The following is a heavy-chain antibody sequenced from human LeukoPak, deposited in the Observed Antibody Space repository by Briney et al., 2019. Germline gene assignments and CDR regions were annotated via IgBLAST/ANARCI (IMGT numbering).Heavy chain of an antibody. CDR3: ARVLGRGSSSSAAGFDY. CDR1: GGSISSYY. Sequence: SETLSLTCTVSGGSISSYYWSWIREPPGKGMEWIGYIYYSGSTNYNPSLKSRVTISVDTSKNQFSLKLSSVTAADTAVYYCARVLGRGSSSSAAGFDYWGQGTLVTVS. V-gene: IGHV4-59*01. J-gene: IGHJ4*02. D-gene: IGHD6-6*01. CDR2: IYYSGST.